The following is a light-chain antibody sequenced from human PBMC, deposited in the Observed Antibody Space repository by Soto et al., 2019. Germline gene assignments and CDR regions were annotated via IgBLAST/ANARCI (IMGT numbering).Light chain of an antibody. V-gene: IGLV2-14*03. CDR3: CSYTSSSTLVG. J-gene: IGLJ3*02. Sequence: QSALTQPASVSGSPGQSITISCTGTSGDVGGYNYVSWYQQHPGKAPKLMIYDVTNRPSGVSNRFSGSKSGNTASLTISGLQAEDEADHYCCSYTSSSTLVGFGGGTKVTVL. CDR1: SGDVGGYNY. CDR2: DVT.